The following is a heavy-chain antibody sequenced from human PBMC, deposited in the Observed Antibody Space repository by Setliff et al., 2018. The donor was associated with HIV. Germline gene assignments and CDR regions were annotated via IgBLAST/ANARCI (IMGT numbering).Heavy chain of an antibody. Sequence: SETLSLTCFVSGVSISGHFWGWIRQPPGKGLEWIGYIYTSGTTEYNPSLDSRVTISVDTSRDQFSLNLRSVTAADTALYFCARLVHTGLLYFDYWGLGMLVTVSS. D-gene: IGHD2-8*02. CDR3: ARLVHTGLLYFDY. CDR2: IYTSGTT. CDR1: GVSISGHF. V-gene: IGHV4-4*09. J-gene: IGHJ4*02.